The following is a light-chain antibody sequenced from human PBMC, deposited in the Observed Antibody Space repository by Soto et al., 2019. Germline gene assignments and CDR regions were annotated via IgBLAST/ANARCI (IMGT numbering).Light chain of an antibody. CDR1: QSIDAG. Sequence: DIQMTQSPSTLSASVGDRVTITSRASQSIDAGLAWYQHKPGKAPKLLIYKASSLESGVPSRFSGSGSGTEFTLTISSLQPDDFATYYCQQYNSYSRSFGQGTKLEIK. CDR2: KAS. V-gene: IGKV1-5*03. CDR3: QQYNSYSRS. J-gene: IGKJ2*03.